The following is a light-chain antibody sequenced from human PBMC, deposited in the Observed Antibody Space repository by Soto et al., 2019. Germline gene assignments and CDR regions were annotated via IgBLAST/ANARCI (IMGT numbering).Light chain of an antibody. CDR2: AAS. J-gene: IGKJ1*01. CDR3: QQYNSFPWT. V-gene: IGKV1-8*01. CDR1: QGISSY. Sequence: AIRMTQSPSSLSASTGDRVTITCRASQGISSYLAWYQQKPGKAPKLLIYAASTLQSGVPSRFSGSGSGTDFTLTISSLQPEDFATYYCQQYNSFPWTFGLGTKVDIK.